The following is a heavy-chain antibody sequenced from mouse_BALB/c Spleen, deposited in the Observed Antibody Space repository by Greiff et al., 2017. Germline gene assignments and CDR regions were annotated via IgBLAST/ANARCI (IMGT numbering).Heavy chain of an antibody. J-gene: IGHJ3*01. D-gene: IGHD2-10*01. CDR1: GYTFTDYN. Sequence: VQLKESGPELVKPGASVKIPCKASGYTFTDYNMDWVKQSHGKSLEWIGDINPNNGGTIYNQKFKGKATLTVDKSSSTAYMELRSLTSEDTAVYYCARSSYGNFNRFAYWGQGTLVTVSA. CDR3: ARSSYGNFNRFAY. CDR2: INPNNGGT. V-gene: IGHV1-18*01.